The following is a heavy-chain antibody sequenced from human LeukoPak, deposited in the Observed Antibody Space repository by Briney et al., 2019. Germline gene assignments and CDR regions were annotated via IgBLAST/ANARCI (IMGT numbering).Heavy chain of an antibody. CDR2: IGGRGGST. Sequence: GGSLRLSCAASGFTFSSYGMSWVRQAPGKGLEWVSAIGGRGGSTYYADSVKGRFTISRDNSKNTLYLQMNSLRAEDTAVYYCARHLWFGELLNAFDIWGQGTMVTVSS. V-gene: IGHV3-23*01. J-gene: IGHJ3*02. CDR3: ARHLWFGELLNAFDI. D-gene: IGHD3-10*01. CDR1: GFTFSSYG.